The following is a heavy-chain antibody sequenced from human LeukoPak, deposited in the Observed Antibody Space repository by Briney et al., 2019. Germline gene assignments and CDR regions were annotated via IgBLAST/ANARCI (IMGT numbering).Heavy chain of an antibody. D-gene: IGHD3-16*01. CDR2: IRQDGSEK. J-gene: IGHJ4*02. Sequence: PGGSLRLSCAASGFTFSGYGMSWVRKAPGKGLEWVANIRQDGSEKYYVDSVKGRFTISRDNAKNSLYLQMNSLRAEDMALYYCAKSSLSAYYGGDYLDYWGQGSLVTVSS. V-gene: IGHV3-7*03. CDR3: AKSSLSAYYGGDYLDY. CDR1: GFTFSGYG.